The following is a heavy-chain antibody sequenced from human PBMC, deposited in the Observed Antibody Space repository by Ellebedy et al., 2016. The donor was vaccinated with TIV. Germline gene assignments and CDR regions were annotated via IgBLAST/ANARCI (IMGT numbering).Heavy chain of an antibody. J-gene: IGHJ6*02. D-gene: IGHD1-26*01. CDR2: SYYIGTT. V-gene: IGHV4-61*01. CDR3: AGGSYTPYGMDV. Sequence: SETLSLTCTASGGSVSSGSHYWNWIRQPPGKGLEWIGYSYYIGTTNYNPSLKSRVTISEDMSKNQFSLRLNSVTAADTAVYYCAGGSYTPYGMDVWGRGTTVIVSS. CDR1: GGSVSSGSHY.